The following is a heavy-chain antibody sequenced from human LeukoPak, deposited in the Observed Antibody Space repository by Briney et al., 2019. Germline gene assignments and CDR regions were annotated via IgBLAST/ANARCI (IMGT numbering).Heavy chain of an antibody. V-gene: IGHV3-23*01. CDR2: ISASGGST. D-gene: IGHD1-14*01. Sequence: HPGGSLRLSCAASGFTFSSSAMSWVRQVPGQGLEWVSSISASGGSTNYADSVRGRFTISRDNSKNTLYVQMNSLRDEDTALYYCAKVQRWVSPHYLDSWGQGTLVAVSS. J-gene: IGHJ4*02. CDR3: AKVQRWVSPHYLDS. CDR1: GFTFSSSA.